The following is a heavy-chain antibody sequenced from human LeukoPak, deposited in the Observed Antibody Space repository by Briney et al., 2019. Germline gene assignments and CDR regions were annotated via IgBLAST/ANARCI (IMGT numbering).Heavy chain of an antibody. CDR3: ASLRPARYSSSWFDYGMDV. D-gene: IGHD6-13*01. J-gene: IGHJ6*02. CDR1: GYTFTGYY. Sequence: SVKVSCKASGYTFTGYYMHWVRQAPGQGLEWMGRIIPILGIANYAQKFQGRVTITADKSTSTAYMELSSLRSEDTAVYYCASLRPARYSSSWFDYGMDVWGQGTTVTVSS. V-gene: IGHV1-69*02. CDR2: IIPILGIA.